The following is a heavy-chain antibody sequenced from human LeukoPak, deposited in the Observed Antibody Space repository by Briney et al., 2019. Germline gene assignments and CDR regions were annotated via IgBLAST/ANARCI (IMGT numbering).Heavy chain of an antibody. CDR1: GLTFSSYA. V-gene: IGHV3-23*01. J-gene: IGHJ5*02. CDR2: ISGSGGST. CDR3: AKDRIDCSSTSCYYWFDP. Sequence: GGSLRLSCAASGLTFSSYAMSWVRQAPGKGLEWVSAISGSGGSTYYADSVKGRFTISRDNSENTLYLQMNSLRAEDTAVYYCAKDRIDCSSTSCYYWFDPWGQGTLVTVSS. D-gene: IGHD2-2*01.